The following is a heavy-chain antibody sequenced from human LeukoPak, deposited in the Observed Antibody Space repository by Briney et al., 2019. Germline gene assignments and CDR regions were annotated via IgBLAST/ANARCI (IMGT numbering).Heavy chain of an antibody. CDR2: IKQDGSEK. D-gene: IGHD3-10*01. CDR3: AKERYDGSGAAYDN. V-gene: IGHV3-7*03. J-gene: IGHJ4*02. Sequence: GGSLRLSCAASGFTFSSYWMSWVRQAPGKGLEWVANIKQDGSEKYYVDSVKGRFTISRDNAKNSLYLQMNSLRAEDTALYYCAKERYDGSGAAYDNWGQGTLVTVSS. CDR1: GFTFSSYW.